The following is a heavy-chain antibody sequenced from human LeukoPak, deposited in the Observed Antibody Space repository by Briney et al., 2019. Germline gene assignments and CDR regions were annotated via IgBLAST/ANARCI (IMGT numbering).Heavy chain of an antibody. J-gene: IGHJ5*02. V-gene: IGHV1-18*04. CDR3: ARATQAITDFDP. Sequence: GASVKVSCKASGYTFTDYYMHWVRQAPGQGLEWMGWISAYNSNANYAQNLQGRVTMTTDTSTSTAYMELRSLRSDDTAVYYCARATQAITDFDPWGQGTLVTVSS. CDR2: ISAYNSNA. D-gene: IGHD5-24*01. CDR1: GYTFTDYY.